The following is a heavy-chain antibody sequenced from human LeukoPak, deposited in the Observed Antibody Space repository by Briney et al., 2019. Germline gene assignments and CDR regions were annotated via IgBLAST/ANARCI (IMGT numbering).Heavy chain of an antibody. CDR2: IYYSGST. J-gene: IGHJ6*04. CDR1: GGSISSYY. CDR3: AALLYPRYYGMDV. D-gene: IGHD2-8*01. Sequence: SETLSLTCTVSGGSISSYYWSWIRQPPGKGLEWIGYIYYSGSTNYNPSLKSRVTISVDTSKNQFPLKLSSVTAADTAVYYCAALLYPRYYGMDVWGKGTTVTVSS. V-gene: IGHV4-59*01.